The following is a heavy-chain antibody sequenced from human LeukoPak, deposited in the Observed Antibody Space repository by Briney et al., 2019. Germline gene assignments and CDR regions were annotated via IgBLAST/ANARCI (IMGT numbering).Heavy chain of an antibody. CDR1: GGSISSSSYY. Sequence: SETLSLTCTVSGGSISSSSYYWGWIRQPPGKGLEWIGSIYYSGSTYYNPSLKSRVTISVDTSKNQFSLKLSSVTAADTAVYYCARHDSPEQTQPTFDYWGQGTLVTVSS. J-gene: IGHJ4*02. CDR2: IYYSGST. CDR3: ARHDSPEQTQPTFDY. D-gene: IGHD1/OR15-1a*01. V-gene: IGHV4-39*01.